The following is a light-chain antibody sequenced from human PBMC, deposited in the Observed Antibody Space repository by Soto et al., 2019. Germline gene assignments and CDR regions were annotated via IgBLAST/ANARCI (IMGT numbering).Light chain of an antibody. V-gene: IGLV2-14*03. CDR1: SDDIGAFDY. J-gene: IGLJ2*01. CDR3: SSYTASSTV. Sequence: QSALTQPASVSVSPGQSITISCTGTSDDIGAFDYVSWYQQHPGKAPKLMIFDVSDRPSGVSSRFSGSKSGNTGSLTIAGLQSEDEADYYCSSYTASSTVFGGGTKLTVL. CDR2: DVS.